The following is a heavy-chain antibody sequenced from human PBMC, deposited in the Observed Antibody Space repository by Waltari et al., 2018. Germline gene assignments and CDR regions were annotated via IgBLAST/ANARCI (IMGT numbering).Heavy chain of an antibody. D-gene: IGHD3-9*01. CDR1: GGTFSSYA. Sequence: QVQLVQSGAEVKKPGSSVKVSCKASGGTFSSYAISWVRQAPGQGLEWMGRIIPICGTANYGQKFQGRVTITAYKSTSTAYMELSSLRSEDTGVYYCARYLPHYYYGMDVWGQGTTVTVSS. CDR3: ARYLPHYYYGMDV. V-gene: IGHV1-69*08. J-gene: IGHJ6*02. CDR2: IIPICGTA.